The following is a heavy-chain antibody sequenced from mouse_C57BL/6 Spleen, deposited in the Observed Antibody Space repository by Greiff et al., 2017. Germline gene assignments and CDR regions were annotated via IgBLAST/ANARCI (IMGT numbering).Heavy chain of an antibody. CDR3: ARKSKSLAY. V-gene: IGHV1-50*01. CDR2: IDPSDSYT. J-gene: IGHJ3*01. D-gene: IGHD2-5*01. Sequence: QVHVKQPGAELVKPGASVKLSCKASGYTFTSYWMQWVKQRPGQGLEWIGEIDPSDSYTNYNQKFKGKATLTVDTSSSTAYMQLSSLTSEDSAVYYCARKSKSLAYWGQGTLVTVSA. CDR1: GYTFTSYW.